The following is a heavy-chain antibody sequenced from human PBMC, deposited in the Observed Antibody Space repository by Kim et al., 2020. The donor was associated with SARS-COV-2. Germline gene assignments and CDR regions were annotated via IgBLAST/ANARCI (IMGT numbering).Heavy chain of an antibody. Sequence: YSPSFRGQVTISADKSTTTAYLQWSSLEASDTAMYYCARSAGPYDYYFDYWGQGTLVTVSS. CDR3: ARSAGPYDYYFDY. J-gene: IGHJ4*02. D-gene: IGHD3-16*01. V-gene: IGHV5-51*01.